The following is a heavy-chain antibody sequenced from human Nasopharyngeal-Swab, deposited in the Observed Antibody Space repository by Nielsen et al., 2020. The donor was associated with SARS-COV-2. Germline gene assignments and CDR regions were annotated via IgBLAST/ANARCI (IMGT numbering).Heavy chain of an antibody. V-gene: IGHV1-2*04. CDR1: GYTFTGYY. CDR3: ARSHIVVVTDAFDI. D-gene: IGHD2-21*02. Sequence: ASVQVSRQASGYTFTGYYMHWVRQAPGQGLEWMGWNNPNSGGTNYAQKFQGWVTMTRDTSISTAYMELSRLRSDDTAVYYCARSHIVVVTDAFDIWGQGTMVTVSS. J-gene: IGHJ3*02. CDR2: NNPNSGGT.